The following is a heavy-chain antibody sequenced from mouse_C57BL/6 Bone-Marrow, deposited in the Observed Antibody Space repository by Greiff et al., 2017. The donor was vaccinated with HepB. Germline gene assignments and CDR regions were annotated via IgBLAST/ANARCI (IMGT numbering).Heavy chain of an antibody. D-gene: IGHD2-5*01. V-gene: IGHV5-17*01. CDR3: ARPRYSNPWFAY. CDR1: GFTFSDYG. CDR2: ISSGSSTI. Sequence: EVKLVESGGGLVKPGGSLKLSCAASGFTFSDYGMHWVRQAPEKGLEWVAYISSGSSTIYYADTVKGRFNISRDNAKNTLFLQMTSLRSEDTAMYYCARPRYSNPWFAYWGQGTLVTVSA. J-gene: IGHJ3*01.